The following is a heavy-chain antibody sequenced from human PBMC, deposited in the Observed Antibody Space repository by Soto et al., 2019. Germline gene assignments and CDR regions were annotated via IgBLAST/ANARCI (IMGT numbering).Heavy chain of an antibody. D-gene: IGHD3-3*01. CDR1: GFTFSSYG. CDR3: AKESNSPTIFGVVIRGPFDY. V-gene: IGHV3-30*18. J-gene: IGHJ4*02. Sequence: GGSLRLSCAASGFTFSSYGMHWVRQAPGKGLEWVAVISYDGSNKYYADSVKGRFTISRDNSKNTLYLQMNSLRAEDTAVYYCAKESNSPTIFGVVIRGPFDYWGQGPLVTVSS. CDR2: ISYDGSNK.